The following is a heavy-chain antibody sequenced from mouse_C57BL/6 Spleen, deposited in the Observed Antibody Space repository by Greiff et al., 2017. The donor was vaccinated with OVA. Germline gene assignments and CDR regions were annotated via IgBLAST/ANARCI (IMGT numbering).Heavy chain of an antibody. V-gene: IGHV5-6*02. Sequence: DVKLVESGGDLVKPGGSLKLSCAASGFTFSSYGMSWVRQTPDKRLEWVATISSGGSYTYYPDSVKGRFTISGDNAKNTLYLQMSSLKSEDTSMYYCASPGDDWGKGTSVTVSS. CDR1: GFTFSSYG. CDR3: ASPGDD. J-gene: IGHJ4*01. CDR2: ISSGGSYT.